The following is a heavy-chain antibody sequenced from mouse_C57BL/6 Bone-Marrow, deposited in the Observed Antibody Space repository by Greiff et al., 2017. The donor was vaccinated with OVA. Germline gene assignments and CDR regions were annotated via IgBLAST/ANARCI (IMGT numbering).Heavy chain of an antibody. CDR2: IDPSVSYT. CDR1: GYTFTSYW. V-gene: IGHV1-69*01. Sequence: QVQLQQPGAELVMPGASVKLSCKASGYTFTSYWMPWVKQRPGQGLEWIGEIDPSVSYTNYNQKFKGKSTLTVDKSSSTAYMQLSSLTSEDSAVYYCAREGYYYAWFAYWGQGTLVTVSA. J-gene: IGHJ3*01. CDR3: AREGYYYAWFAY. D-gene: IGHD1-1*01.